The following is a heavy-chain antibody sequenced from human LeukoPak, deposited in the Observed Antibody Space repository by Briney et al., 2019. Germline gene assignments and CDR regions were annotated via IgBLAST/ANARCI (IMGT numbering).Heavy chain of an antibody. CDR2: IYYSGST. D-gene: IGHD4-17*01. CDR1: GGSISSYY. V-gene: IGHV4-59*01. CDR3: ARDLGLGSRTVTPRFYYFDY. J-gene: IGHJ4*02. Sequence: SETLSLTCTVSGGSISSYYWSWIRQPPGKGLEWIGYIYYSGSTNYNPSFKSRVTISVDTSKNQFSLKLSSVTAADTAVYYCARDLGLGSRTVTPRFYYFDYWGQGTLVTVSS.